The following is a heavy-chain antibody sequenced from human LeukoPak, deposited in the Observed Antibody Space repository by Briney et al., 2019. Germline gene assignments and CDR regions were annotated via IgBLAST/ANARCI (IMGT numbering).Heavy chain of an antibody. D-gene: IGHD3-3*01. Sequence: ASVKVSCKASGYTFTSYDINWVRQATGQGLEWMGWMNPNSGNTGYAQKFQGRVTMTRNTSISTAYMELSSLRSEDTAVYYCARDREVAPYYDFWSGYNHYYYGMDVWGQGTTVTVSS. CDR2: MNPNSGNT. CDR3: ARDREVAPYYDFWSGYNHYYYGMDV. J-gene: IGHJ6*02. V-gene: IGHV1-8*01. CDR1: GYTFTSYD.